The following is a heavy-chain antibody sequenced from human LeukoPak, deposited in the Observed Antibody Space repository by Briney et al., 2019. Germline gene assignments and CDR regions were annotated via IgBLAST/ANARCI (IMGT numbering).Heavy chain of an antibody. CDR3: ARGLRYYYDSDSADY. Sequence: ASVKFSCKASGYIFTSYDINWVRQATGQGLEWMGWMNPNSGNTGYAQKFQGRVTITRNTSISTAYMELSSLRSEDTAVYYCARGLRYYYDSDSADYWGQGTLVTVSS. CDR1: GYIFTSYD. V-gene: IGHV1-8*03. D-gene: IGHD3-22*01. J-gene: IGHJ4*02. CDR2: MNPNSGNT.